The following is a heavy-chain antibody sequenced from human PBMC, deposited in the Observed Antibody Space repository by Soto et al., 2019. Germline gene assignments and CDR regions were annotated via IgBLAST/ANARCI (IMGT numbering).Heavy chain of an antibody. J-gene: IGHJ3*02. V-gene: IGHV4-59*01. CDR3: AREGGGSYGAFDI. CDR1: GGSISSYY. Sequence: SETLSLTCTVFGGSISSYYWSWVRRPPGKGLEWIGYVYNSGSTTYSPSFKSRVTISVDTSKNQFSLKLTSVTAADTAVYYCAREGGGSYGAFDIWGQGTMVTVS. D-gene: IGHD1-26*01. CDR2: VYNSGST.